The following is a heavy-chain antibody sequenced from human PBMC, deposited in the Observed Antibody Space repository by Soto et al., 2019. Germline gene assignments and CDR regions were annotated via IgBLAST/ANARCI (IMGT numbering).Heavy chain of an antibody. J-gene: IGHJ6*02. Sequence: LSLTCTVSGGSISSGDYYWSWIRQPPGKGLEWIGYIYYSGSTYCNPSLKSRVTISVDTSKNQFSLKLNSVTAADTAVYYCARRRGTTYYYGMDVWGQGTTVTVSS. CDR2: IYYSGST. V-gene: IGHV4-30-4*01. CDR1: GGSISSGDYY. D-gene: IGHD3-16*01. CDR3: ARRRGTTYYYGMDV.